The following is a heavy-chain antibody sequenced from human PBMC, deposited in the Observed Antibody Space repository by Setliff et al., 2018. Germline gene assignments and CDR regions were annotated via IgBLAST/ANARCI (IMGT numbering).Heavy chain of an antibody. J-gene: IGHJ4*01. CDR3: ARADHLVTTTFDY. CDR1: GYSLSNYV. CDR2: INTKTGDP. V-gene: IGHV7-4-1*02. Sequence: ASVKVSCKASGYSLSNYVMNWVRQAPGQGLEWMGWINTKTGDPTYAQGYTGRFAFSLDTYDSATYLDISNLKAEDTATYYCARADHLVTTTFDYWGQGTLVTV. D-gene: IGHD4-17*01.